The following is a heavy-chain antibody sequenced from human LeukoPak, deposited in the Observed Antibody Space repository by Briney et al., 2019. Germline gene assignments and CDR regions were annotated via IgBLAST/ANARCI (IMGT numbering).Heavy chain of an antibody. J-gene: IGHJ4*02. Sequence: SETLSLTCTVSGGSISSYYWSWIRQPAGKGLEWIGRIYTSGSTNYNPSLKSRVTMSADTSKNQSSLKLSSVTAADTAVYYCARETPTVTIFDYWGQGTLVTVSS. CDR1: GGSISSYY. D-gene: IGHD4-17*01. CDR3: ARETPTVTIFDY. CDR2: IYTSGST. V-gene: IGHV4-4*07.